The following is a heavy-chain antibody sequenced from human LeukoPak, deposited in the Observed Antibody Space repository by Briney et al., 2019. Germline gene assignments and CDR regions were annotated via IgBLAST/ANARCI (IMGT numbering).Heavy chain of an antibody. CDR3: ARERLDKYYYYGMDV. CDR2: IIPIFGTA. J-gene: IGHJ6*02. CDR1: GGTFSSYA. Sequence: AASVKVSCKASGGTFSSYAISWVRQAPGQGLEWMGGIIPIFGTANYAQKFQGRVTITADESTSTAYMELSSLRSEDTAVYYCARERLDKYYYYGMDVWGQGTTVTVSS. D-gene: IGHD1-1*01. V-gene: IGHV1-69*13.